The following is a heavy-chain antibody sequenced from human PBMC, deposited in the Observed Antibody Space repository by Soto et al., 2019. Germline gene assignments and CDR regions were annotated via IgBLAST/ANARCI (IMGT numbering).Heavy chain of an antibody. D-gene: IGHD2-8*01. Sequence: QVQLVESGGGVVQPGRSLRLSCAASGFTFSSYAMYWVRQAPGKGLEWVAVIYYDGSNKYYTDSVKGRFTISRDNSKNTLYLQMNSLRAEDTAVFYCARGSFGKGVTNDYWGQGTLVTVSS. J-gene: IGHJ4*02. V-gene: IGHV3-30-3*01. CDR1: GFTFSSYA. CDR2: IYYDGSNK. CDR3: ARGSFGKGVTNDY.